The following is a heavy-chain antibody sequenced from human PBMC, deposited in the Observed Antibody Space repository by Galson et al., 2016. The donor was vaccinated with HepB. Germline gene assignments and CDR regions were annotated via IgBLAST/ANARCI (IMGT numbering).Heavy chain of an antibody. J-gene: IGHJ2*01. D-gene: IGHD3-9*01. V-gene: IGHV2-70*01. Sequence: ALVKPTQTLTLTCTFSGFSLSTSGMCVSWIRQPPGKALEWLALIDWGDDKSYSTSLKTRLTISKDTSKNQVVLTMTNMEPVDTATYYCARIKRGRYFDWGHYYWYLDLWGRGTLVTVSS. CDR1: GFSLSTSGMC. CDR2: IDWGDDK. CDR3: ARIKRGRYFDWGHYYWYLDL.